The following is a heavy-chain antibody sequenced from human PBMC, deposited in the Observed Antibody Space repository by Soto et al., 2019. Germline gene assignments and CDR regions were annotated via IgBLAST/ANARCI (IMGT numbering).Heavy chain of an antibody. CDR2: ISYDGNKK. J-gene: IGHJ6*02. Sequence: QVHLVESGGGVVQPGRSLRLSCAASGFTFSSYTMHWVRQAPGKGLECVAIISYDGNKKYYADSVKGRFTISRDNSKNTLFLQMNSLRPEDTAVYYYARDYGSFTYYFYGMDVWGQGTTVTVSS. V-gene: IGHV3-30-3*01. CDR3: ARDYGSFTYYFYGMDV. CDR1: GFTFSSYT. D-gene: IGHD3-10*01.